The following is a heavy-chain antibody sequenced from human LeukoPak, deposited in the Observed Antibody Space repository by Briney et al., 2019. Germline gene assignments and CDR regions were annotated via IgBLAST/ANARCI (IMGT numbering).Heavy chain of an antibody. CDR1: GFTLSIYS. CDR3: AREHGNMVREVILDY. V-gene: IGHV3-48*02. J-gene: IGHJ4*02. Sequence: GGSLRLSCSASGFTLSIYSMTWVRHTPGKGGEWLSYMSGDGKNILYADCVRGRFNIQREKAKNSLYLQINSLRDEDTAAYYCAREHGNMVREVILDYWGQGTLVTVSS. CDR2: MSGDGKNI. D-gene: IGHD3-10*01.